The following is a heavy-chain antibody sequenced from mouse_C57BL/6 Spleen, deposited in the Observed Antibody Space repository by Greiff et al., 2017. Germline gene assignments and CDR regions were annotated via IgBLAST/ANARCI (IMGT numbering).Heavy chain of an antibody. CDR3: TKERSPDAVDY. CDR1: GYTFTDYE. CDR2: IDPETGGT. Sequence: QVQLQQSGAELVRPGASVTLSCKASGYTFTDYEMHWVKQTPVHGLEWIGAIDPETGGTAYNQKFKGKAILTADKSSSTAYMELRSLTSEDSAVYYCTKERSPDAVDYWGQGTSVTVSS. J-gene: IGHJ4*01. V-gene: IGHV1-15*01.